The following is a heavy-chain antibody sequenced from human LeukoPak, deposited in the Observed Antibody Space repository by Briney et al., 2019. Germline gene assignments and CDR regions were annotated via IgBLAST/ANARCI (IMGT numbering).Heavy chain of an antibody. D-gene: IGHD6-13*01. Sequence: KPSETLSLTCTVSGGSISSYYWSWIRQPAGKGLEWIGRIYTSGSTNYNPSLKSRVTMSVDTSKNQCSLKLSSVTAADTAVYYCARDRRQQLYNWFDPWGQGTLVTVSS. J-gene: IGHJ5*02. CDR2: IYTSGST. CDR1: GGSISSYY. V-gene: IGHV4-4*07. CDR3: ARDRRQQLYNWFDP.